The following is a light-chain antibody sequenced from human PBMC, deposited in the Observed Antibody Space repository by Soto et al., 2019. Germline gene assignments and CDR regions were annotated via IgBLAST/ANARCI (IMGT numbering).Light chain of an antibody. V-gene: IGLV2-14*01. Sequence: QSALTQPASVSGSPRQSITISCTGTSSDVGGYNYVSWYQQHPGKAPELMIYEVSNRPSGVSNRFSGSRSGNTASLTISGLQAEDEAEYYCSSYTSRSTLVFGGGTKLTVL. CDR3: SSYTSRSTLV. CDR1: SSDVGGYNY. J-gene: IGLJ2*01. CDR2: EVS.